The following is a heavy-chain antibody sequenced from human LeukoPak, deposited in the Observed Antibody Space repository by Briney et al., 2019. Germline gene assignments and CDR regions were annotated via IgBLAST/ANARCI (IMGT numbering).Heavy chain of an antibody. CDR2: INPSGGGT. CDR1: GYTFTSYY. V-gene: IGHV1-46*01. J-gene: IGHJ4*02. Sequence: ASVKVSCKASGYTFTSYYMHWVRQAPGQGLEWMGIINPSGGGTSYAQKFQGRVTMTTDTSTSTAYMELRSLRSDDTAVYYCARGLRGYSGYDPVDYWGQGTLVTVPS. D-gene: IGHD5-12*01. CDR3: ARGLRGYSGYDPVDY.